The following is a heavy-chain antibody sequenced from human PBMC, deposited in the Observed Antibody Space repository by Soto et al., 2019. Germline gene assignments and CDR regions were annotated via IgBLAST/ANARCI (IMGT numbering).Heavy chain of an antibody. Sequence: EVQLLDSGGGLVQPGGSLRLSCAASGFTFSSYAMGWVRQAPGKGLEWVSAIGGSGGSTYYADSAKGRFTISRDNSKNTLYLQMNSLRVEDTAVYYCAKILVAGYIGYWGQGTLVTVSS. CDR2: IGGSGGST. D-gene: IGHD2-2*01. CDR1: GFTFSSYA. J-gene: IGHJ4*02. V-gene: IGHV3-23*01. CDR3: AKILVAGYIGY.